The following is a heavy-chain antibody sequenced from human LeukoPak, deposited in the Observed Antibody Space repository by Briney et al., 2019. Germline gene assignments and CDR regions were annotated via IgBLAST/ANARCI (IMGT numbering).Heavy chain of an antibody. J-gene: IGHJ4*02. D-gene: IGHD6-13*01. CDR3: ARPIAAAGTDLGY. Sequence: GQSLHVSCQAFGYSFTNTFIAWVRQMPGKGLDWMGIIYPGDSDTRYSPSFQGQVTISVDKSVTTAYLQWSRLQASDTAMYYCARPIAAAGTDLGYWGQGTLVTVSS. CDR2: IYPGDSDT. CDR1: GYSFTNTF. V-gene: IGHV5-51*01.